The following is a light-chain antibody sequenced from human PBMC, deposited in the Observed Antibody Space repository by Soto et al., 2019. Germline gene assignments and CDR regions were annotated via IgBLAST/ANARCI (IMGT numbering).Light chain of an antibody. CDR2: DAS. CDR1: QSVRSKY. J-gene: IGKJ2*01. Sequence: EIVLTQSPGTLSLSTGETATLSCRASQSVRSKYLAWYQHKPCQAPRLLIYDASTRATGIPDRFSGSGSDTYFTLTITRLEPEDFAVYYCQQYAGSPRTFGQGTKLEIK. CDR3: QQYAGSPRT. V-gene: IGKV3-20*01.